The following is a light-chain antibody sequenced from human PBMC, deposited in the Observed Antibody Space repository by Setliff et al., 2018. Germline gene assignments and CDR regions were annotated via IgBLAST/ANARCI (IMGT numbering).Light chain of an antibody. J-gene: IGLJ2*01. CDR2: EVT. CDR3: SSYAGSSTYVA. Sequence: QSALTQPAAVSGSPGQSITISCTGTSSDVGGYNYVSWYQQYPGKAPKLMIYEVTKRPSGVSNRFSGSKSGNTASLTISGLQAEDEADYYCSSYAGSSTYVAFGGGTKGTVL. CDR1: SSDVGGYNY. V-gene: IGLV2-14*01.